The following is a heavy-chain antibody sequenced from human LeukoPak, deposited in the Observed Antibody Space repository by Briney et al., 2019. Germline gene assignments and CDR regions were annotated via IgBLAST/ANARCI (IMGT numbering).Heavy chain of an antibody. CDR1: GFTFSRNG. D-gene: IGHD3-10*01. J-gene: IGHJ4*02. Sequence: GGTLRLSCAASGFTFSRNGMTWVRQAPGKGLEWVSAISGSGGNTYYADSVKGRFTISRDNSKNTLYLQMNSLRAEDTAVYYCAKDRRAGSYDYWGQGTLVTVSS. CDR2: ISGSGGNT. CDR3: AKDRRAGSYDY. V-gene: IGHV3-23*01.